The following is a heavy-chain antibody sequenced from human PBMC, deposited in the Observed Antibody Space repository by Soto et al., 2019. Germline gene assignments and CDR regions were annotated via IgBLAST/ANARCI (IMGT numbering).Heavy chain of an antibody. CDR2: IIPYLDIT. Sequence: QVQLVQSGAEVKKPGSSVKVSCKASGGTFGTYTISWVRQAPGQGLEWMGRIIPYLDITDYAQKFQGRFTNAAEQSPTTAYIELNRLGSEDTAVYFCAGDTTYWGQGTLVTVSS. V-gene: IGHV1-69*02. CDR3: AGDTTY. J-gene: IGHJ4*02. D-gene: IGHD5-18*01. CDR1: GGTFGTYT.